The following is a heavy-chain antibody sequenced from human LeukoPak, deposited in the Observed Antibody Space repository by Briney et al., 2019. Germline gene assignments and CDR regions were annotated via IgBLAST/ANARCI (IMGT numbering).Heavy chain of an antibody. D-gene: IGHD5-18*01. J-gene: IGHJ4*02. CDR2: IYYSGST. CDR1: GGSISSYY. V-gene: IGHV4-59*01. CDR3: ARDLSYGGPGYFDY. Sequence: PSETLSLICTVSGGSISSYYWSWIRQPPGKGLEWIGYIYYSGSTNYNPSLKSRVTISVDTSKNQFSLKLSSVTAADTAVYYCARDLSYGGPGYFDYWGQGTLVTVSS.